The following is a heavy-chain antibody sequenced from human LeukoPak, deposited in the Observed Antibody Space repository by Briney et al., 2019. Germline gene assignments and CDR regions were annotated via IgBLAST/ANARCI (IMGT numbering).Heavy chain of an antibody. J-gene: IGHJ4*02. V-gene: IGHV4-4*07. Sequence: SETLSLTCTVSGGSISSYYWSWIRQPAGKGLEWIGRIYTSGSTNYNPSLKSRVTMSVDTSKNQFSPKLSSVTAADTAVYYCARGWDYDFWSGSQPFDYWGQGTLVTVSS. D-gene: IGHD3-3*01. CDR2: IYTSGST. CDR3: ARGWDYDFWSGSQPFDY. CDR1: GGSISSYY.